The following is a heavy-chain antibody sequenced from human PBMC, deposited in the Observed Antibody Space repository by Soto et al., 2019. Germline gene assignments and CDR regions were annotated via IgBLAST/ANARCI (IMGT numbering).Heavy chain of an antibody. V-gene: IGHV3-23*01. CDR1: GFTFSSYA. CDR3: ARGDRGGSGSPATYYYSGLDD. CDR2: VSAGGDMT. Sequence: DVQLLESGGHLVQPGGSLRLSCAASGFTFSSYAMSCVRQAPGKGLEWVSRVSAGGDMTYYSDAVKGRFTISRDNSNNALFLQMNSLRIEDTALYYCARGDRGGSGSPATYYYSGLDDWGQGTTVTVS. J-gene: IGHJ6*02. D-gene: IGHD3-10*01.